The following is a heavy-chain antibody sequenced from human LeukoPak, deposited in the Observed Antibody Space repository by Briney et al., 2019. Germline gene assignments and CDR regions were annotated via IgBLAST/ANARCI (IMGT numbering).Heavy chain of an antibody. CDR3: AKDRCSGGSCYSAFDI. J-gene: IGHJ3*02. D-gene: IGHD2-15*01. CDR1: GFTFSSYA. V-gene: IGHV3-23*01. Sequence: GGSLRLSCAASGFTFSSYAMSWVRQAPGEGLEWVSAISGSGGSTYYADSVKGRFTISRDNSKNTLYLQMNSLRAEDTAVYYCAKDRCSGGSCYSAFDIWGQGDNGHRLF. CDR2: ISGSGGST.